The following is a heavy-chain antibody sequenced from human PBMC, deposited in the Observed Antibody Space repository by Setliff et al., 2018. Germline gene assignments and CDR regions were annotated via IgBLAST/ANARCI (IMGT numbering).Heavy chain of an antibody. J-gene: IGHJ6*03. CDR3: ARNYYDSGDHLPFYYYYMDA. CDR1: GFTFSSSA. CDR2: ISGSSGYK. Sequence: GGSLRLSCAASGFTFSSSAMSWVRQTPGEGLEWVSSISGSSGYKYYADSLKGRFTISRDNAKSSLYLQVDSLRAEDTAVYYCARNYYDSGDHLPFYYYYMDAWGKGTTVTVSS. D-gene: IGHD3-22*01. V-gene: IGHV3-21*01.